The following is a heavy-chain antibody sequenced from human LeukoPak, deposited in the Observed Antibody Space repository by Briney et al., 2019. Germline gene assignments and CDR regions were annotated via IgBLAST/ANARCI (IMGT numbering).Heavy chain of an antibody. CDR2: IYPNDSDT. CDR1: GYNFSNYW. CDR3: ARPNITYYYDSSGYDGFDV. J-gene: IGHJ3*01. V-gene: IGHV5-51*01. Sequence: GESLKISCKGSGYNFSNYWIAWVRQMHGKGLEWMGIIYPNDSDTRYRPSFQGQVSISADKSINTAYLQWSSLKASDTAMYFCARPNITYYYDSSGYDGFDVWGQGTMVTVSS. D-gene: IGHD3-22*01.